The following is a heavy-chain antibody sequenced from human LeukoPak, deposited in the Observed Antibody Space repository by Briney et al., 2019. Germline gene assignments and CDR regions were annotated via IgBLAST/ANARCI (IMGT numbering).Heavy chain of an antibody. Sequence: SETLSLTCSVFGDSITNHYWSWIRQPPGKGLEWIGSIYYSGSTYYNPSLKSRVTISVDTSKNQFSLKLSSVTAADTAVYYCASEVDPWGQGTLVTVSS. CDR1: GDSITNHY. CDR3: ASEVDP. V-gene: IGHV4-39*07. CDR2: IYYSGST. J-gene: IGHJ5*02.